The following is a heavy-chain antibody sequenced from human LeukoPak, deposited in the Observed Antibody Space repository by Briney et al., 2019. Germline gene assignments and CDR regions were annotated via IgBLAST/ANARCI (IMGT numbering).Heavy chain of an antibody. CDR1: GFTFSCYA. D-gene: IGHD3-22*01. Sequence: GGSLRLSCAASGFTFSCYAMSWVRQAPGKGLEWVSAISGSGGSTYNADSVKGRFSISRDKSKNTLYLQMNSLRVEDTAVYYCAKVSEWDYYDSSGYPYFDYWGQGTLVTVSS. V-gene: IGHV3-23*01. J-gene: IGHJ4*02. CDR3: AKVSEWDYYDSSGYPYFDY. CDR2: ISGSGGST.